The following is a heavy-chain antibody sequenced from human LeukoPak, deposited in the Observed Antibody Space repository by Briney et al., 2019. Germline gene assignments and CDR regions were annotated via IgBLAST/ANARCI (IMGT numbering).Heavy chain of an antibody. J-gene: IGHJ6*02. V-gene: IGHV4-4*07. Sequence: KTSETLSLTCTVYGGSISSYYWSWIRQPAGKGLEWIGRIYTSGSTNYNPSLKSRVTMSADTSKNQFSLKLSSVTAADTAVYYCARADYGDYQLRLGMDVWGQGTTVTVSS. CDR3: ARADYGDYQLRLGMDV. CDR1: GGSISSYY. CDR2: IYTSGST. D-gene: IGHD4-17*01.